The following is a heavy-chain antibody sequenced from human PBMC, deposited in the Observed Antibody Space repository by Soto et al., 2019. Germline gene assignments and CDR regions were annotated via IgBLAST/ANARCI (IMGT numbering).Heavy chain of an antibody. D-gene: IGHD3-22*01. V-gene: IGHV3-15*01. CDR3: IVGILPTYYYYGMDV. J-gene: IGHJ6*02. CDR2: IKSKTDGGTT. Sequence: KPGGSLRLSCAASGFTFSNAWMSWVRQAPGKGLEWVGRIKSKTDGGTTDYAAPVKGRFTISRDDSKNTLYLQMNSLKTEDTAVYYCIVGILPTYYYYGMDVWGQGTTVTVSS. CDR1: GFTFSNAW.